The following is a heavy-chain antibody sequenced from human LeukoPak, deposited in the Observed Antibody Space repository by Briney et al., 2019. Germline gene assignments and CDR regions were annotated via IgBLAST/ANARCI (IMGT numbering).Heavy chain of an antibody. CDR2: MYYTGRT. D-gene: IGHD3-10*01. V-gene: IGHV4-39*07. CDR3: ARAYYGSGVVNAFDV. Sequence: SETLSLTCTVSNGSISTSSFYGGWIRQPPGKGLEWIGSMYYTGRTYYNPSLKSRVTISVDTSKNQFSLKLSSVTAADTAVYYCARAYYGSGVVNAFDVWGQGTMVTVSS. J-gene: IGHJ3*01. CDR1: NGSISTSSFY.